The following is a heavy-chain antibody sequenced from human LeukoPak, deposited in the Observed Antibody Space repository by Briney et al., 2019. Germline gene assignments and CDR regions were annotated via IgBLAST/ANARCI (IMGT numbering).Heavy chain of an antibody. CDR3: ARARWGSSAAGIPARYFDY. V-gene: IGHV4-39*01. CDR1: GGSISSSSNY. J-gene: IGHJ4*02. CDR2: MNYSGSI. D-gene: IGHD6-13*01. Sequence: PSETLSLTCTVSGGSISSSSNYWGWIRQPPGKGLEWIGSMNYSGSIYYNPSLKSRVTISVDTSKNQFSLKLSSVTAADTAVYYCARARWGSSAAGIPARYFDYWGQGTLVTVSS.